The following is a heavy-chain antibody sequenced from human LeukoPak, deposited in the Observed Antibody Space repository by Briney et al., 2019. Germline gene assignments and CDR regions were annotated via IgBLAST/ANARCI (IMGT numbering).Heavy chain of an antibody. CDR2: INTRGGT. V-gene: IGHV4-61*02. D-gene: IGHD6-6*01. CDR1: GGSISSATYY. Sequence: NPSETLSLTCTVSGGSISSATYYWSWIRQPAGKGLEWIGRINTRGGTNYNPSLMSRVTISVDTSKNQFSLKLSSVTAADTAVYYCASSSSPYYYYYYMDVWGKGTTVTVSS. CDR3: ASSSSPYYYYYYMDV. J-gene: IGHJ6*03.